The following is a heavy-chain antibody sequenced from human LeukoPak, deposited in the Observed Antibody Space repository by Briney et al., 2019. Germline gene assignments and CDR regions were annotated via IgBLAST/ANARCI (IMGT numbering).Heavy chain of an antibody. CDR1: GYTFTSYG. Sequence: ASVKVSCKASGYTFTSYGISWVRQAPGQGLEWMGWISAYNGNTNYAQKLQGRVTMTTDTSTSTAYMELRSPRSDDTAVYHCARPTYYYDSSAVYYFDYWGQGTLVTVSS. CDR3: ARPTYYYDSSAVYYFDY. CDR2: ISAYNGNT. V-gene: IGHV1-18*01. D-gene: IGHD3-22*01. J-gene: IGHJ4*02.